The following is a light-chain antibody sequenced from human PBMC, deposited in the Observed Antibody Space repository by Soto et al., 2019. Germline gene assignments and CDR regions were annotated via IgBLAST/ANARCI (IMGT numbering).Light chain of an antibody. CDR3: QQYGSAFT. Sequence: ESVLTRSPGTLSLSPGERATLSCRASQSVGRSNLAWYQQKPGQAPRLLIYGTSTRAAGIPDRFSGSGSGTDFTLTISRVEPEDFAVYFCQQYGSAFTFGPGTKVDIK. V-gene: IGKV3-20*01. J-gene: IGKJ3*01. CDR1: QSVGRSN. CDR2: GTS.